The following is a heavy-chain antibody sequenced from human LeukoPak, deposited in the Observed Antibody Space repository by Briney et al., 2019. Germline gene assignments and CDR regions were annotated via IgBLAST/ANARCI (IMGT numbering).Heavy chain of an antibody. Sequence: GWSLRLSCAATGFTFTNFEMNWVRQAPGKVLEVVSYMSYSVSTPSYADSVNGRFTISTDNAKNSLDLQMTSLRAEHTAVYYCARAGAPAFDPWGEGTLDSVP. CDR3: ARAGAPAFDP. CDR1: GFTFTNFE. J-gene: IGHJ5*02. D-gene: IGHD3-10*01. CDR2: MSYSVSTP. V-gene: IGHV3-48*03.